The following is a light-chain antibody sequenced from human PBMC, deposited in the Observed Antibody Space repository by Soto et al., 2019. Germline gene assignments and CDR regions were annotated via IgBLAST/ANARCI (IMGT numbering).Light chain of an antibody. Sequence: QSVLTQPPSVSGAPGQRVTISCPGRDSNIGENFDIHWYQQLPGTAPKLLIYGNNNRPSGVPDRFSASRSGTSASLAITGLQAEDEADYYCQSYDSGLSGSVFGGGTKLTVL. CDR1: DSNIGENFD. CDR2: GNN. CDR3: QSYDSGLSGSV. V-gene: IGLV1-40*01. J-gene: IGLJ3*02.